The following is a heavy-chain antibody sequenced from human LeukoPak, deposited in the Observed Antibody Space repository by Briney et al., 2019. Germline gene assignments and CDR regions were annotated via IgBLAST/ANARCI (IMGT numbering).Heavy chain of an antibody. CDR2: IYYSGST. CDR1: GGSISSSSYY. CDR3: AKLVHDNSTSWIYYFDY. J-gene: IGHJ4*02. Sequence: SETLSLTCTVSGGSISSSSYYWGWIRQPPGKGLEWIGSIYYSGSTYYNPSLKSRVTISVDTSKNQFSLKLSSVTAADTAVYYCAKLVHDNSTSWIYYFDYWAQEPRFTVSS. D-gene: IGHD6-13*01. V-gene: IGHV4-39*01.